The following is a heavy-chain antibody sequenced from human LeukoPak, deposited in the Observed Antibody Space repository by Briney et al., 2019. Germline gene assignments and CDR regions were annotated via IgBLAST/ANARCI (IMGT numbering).Heavy chain of an antibody. J-gene: IGHJ4*02. Sequence: GGSLRLSCAASGFTFSDSYMTWIRQAPGKGLELLSYISGSASDVNYIDSVRGRFTISRDNAKNSLYLQMNSLRPEDTAVYYCARENSGSYYQFDCWGQGTLVTVSS. CDR1: GFTFSDSY. CDR2: ISGSASDV. V-gene: IGHV3-11*04. CDR3: ARENSGSYYQFDC. D-gene: IGHD1-26*01.